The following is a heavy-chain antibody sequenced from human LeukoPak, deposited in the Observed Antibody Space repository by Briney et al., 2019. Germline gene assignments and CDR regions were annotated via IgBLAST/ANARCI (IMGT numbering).Heavy chain of an antibody. CDR2: ISGSGGST. D-gene: IGHD3-22*01. Sequence: PGGSLRLSCAGSGFTFNSYAMSWVRQTPGKGLEWVSGISGSGGSTYYADSVTGRFTISRDNSKNTLYLQMDSLRAEDTAVYYRAKGITMIVVVTEYFQHWGQGTLVTVSS. CDR3: AKGITMIVVVTEYFQH. V-gene: IGHV3-23*01. CDR1: GFTFNSYA. J-gene: IGHJ1*01.